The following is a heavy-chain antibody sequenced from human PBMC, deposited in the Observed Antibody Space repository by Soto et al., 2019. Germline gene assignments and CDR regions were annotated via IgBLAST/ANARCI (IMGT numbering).Heavy chain of an antibody. D-gene: IGHD3-22*01. V-gene: IGHV3-30-3*01. CDR1: GFTFSNYA. CDR2: ISYDVNTK. J-gene: IGHJ5*02. CDR3: ATTTRSGSGSFDP. Sequence: GGSLRLSCAASGFTFSNYAMHWVRQTPGKGLEWVAIISYDVNTKYYADSVKGRFTISRDNSKNTLFLQMHSLRAEDTGVYYCATTTRSGSGSFDPWGQGTLVTVSS.